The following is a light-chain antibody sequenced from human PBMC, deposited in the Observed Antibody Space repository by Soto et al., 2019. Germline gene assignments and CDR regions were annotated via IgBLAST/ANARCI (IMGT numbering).Light chain of an antibody. CDR2: DAS. V-gene: IGKV3-15*01. CDR3: HQYNHWPPGT. Sequence: EIVLTQSPATLSVSPGERATLSCRASQAISRSLAWYQQKTGQAPRLLIYDASSRATGIPARFSGSGSGTEFTLTISSLQSEDFSLYYCHQYNHWPPGTFGQGTRVEI. CDR1: QAISRS. J-gene: IGKJ2*01.